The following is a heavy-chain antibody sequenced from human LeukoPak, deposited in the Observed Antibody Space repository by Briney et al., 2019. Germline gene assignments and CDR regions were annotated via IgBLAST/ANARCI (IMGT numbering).Heavy chain of an antibody. Sequence: PGGSLRLSCAASGFTFSSYWMNWVRQAPGKGLEGVSYISSSSSTIYYADSVKGRFTISRDNAKNSLYLQMNSLRAEDTAVYYCARVQGNSRAFDIWGQGTMVTVSS. V-gene: IGHV3-48*01. CDR3: ARVQGNSRAFDI. CDR2: ISSSSSTI. D-gene: IGHD4-23*01. CDR1: GFTFSSYW. J-gene: IGHJ3*02.